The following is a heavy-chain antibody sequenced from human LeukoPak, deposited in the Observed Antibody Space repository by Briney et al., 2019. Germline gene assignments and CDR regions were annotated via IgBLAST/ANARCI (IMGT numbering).Heavy chain of an antibody. CDR2: VSGSGGST. Sequence: GGSLRLSCAASGFTFSSYSMTWVRQASGKGLEWVSVVSGSGGSTYYADSVKGRFAISRDNSKNTLYLQMNSLRAEDTAVYYCARETAAGFDYWGQGTLVTVSS. D-gene: IGHD6-13*01. J-gene: IGHJ4*02. CDR3: ARETAAGFDY. CDR1: GFTFSSYS. V-gene: IGHV3-23*01.